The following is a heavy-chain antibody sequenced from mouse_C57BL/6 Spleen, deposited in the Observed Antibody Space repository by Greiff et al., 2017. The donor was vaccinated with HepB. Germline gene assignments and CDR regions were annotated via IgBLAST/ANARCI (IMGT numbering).Heavy chain of an antibody. V-gene: IGHV10-1*01. Sequence: EVNVVESGGGLVQPKGSLKLSCAASGFSFNTYAMNWVRQAPGKGLEWVARIRSKSNNYATYYADSVKNRFTISRDDSESMLYLQMNNLKTEDTAMYYCVRKSREAMDYWGQGTSVTVSS. J-gene: IGHJ4*01. CDR3: VRKSREAMDY. CDR1: GFSFNTYA. CDR2: IRSKSNNYAT.